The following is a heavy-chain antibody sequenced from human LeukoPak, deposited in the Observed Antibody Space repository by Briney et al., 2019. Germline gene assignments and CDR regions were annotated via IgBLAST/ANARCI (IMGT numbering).Heavy chain of an antibody. V-gene: IGHV4-59*01. J-gene: IGHJ6*03. Sequence: SETLSLTCTVSGGSISSYYWSWLRQPPGKGLEGIGYIYYSGSTNYNPSLTSQVTISVDTSKNQFSLKLSSVTAADTAVYYCARGQVDIVVVPASYYYYMDVWGKGTTVTVSS. CDR2: IYYSGST. D-gene: IGHD2-2*03. CDR3: ARGQVDIVVVPASYYYYMDV. CDR1: GGSISSYY.